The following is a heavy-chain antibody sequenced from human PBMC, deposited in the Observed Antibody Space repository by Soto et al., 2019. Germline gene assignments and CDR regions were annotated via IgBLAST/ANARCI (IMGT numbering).Heavy chain of an antibody. D-gene: IGHD3-3*01. J-gene: IGHJ5*02. V-gene: IGHV4-34*01. CDR3: ARGRFRYYDFWSGYSLRWFDP. CDR2: INHSGST. CDR1: GGSFSGYY. Sequence: QVQLQQWGAGLLKPSETLSLTCAVYGGSFSGYYWSWIRQPPGKGLEWIGEINHSGSTNYNPSLKSRVTISVDTSKNQFSLKLSSVTAADTAVYYCARGRFRYYDFWSGYSLRWFDPWGQGTLVTVSS.